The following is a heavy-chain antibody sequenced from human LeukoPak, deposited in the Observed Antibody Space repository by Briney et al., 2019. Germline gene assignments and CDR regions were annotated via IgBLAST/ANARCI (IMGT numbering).Heavy chain of an antibody. Sequence: GGSLRLSCAGSGFTFSSYAIHWVRQAPGKGLEGVALISNDGSNKYYADSVKGRFTISRDNAKNSLYLQMNSLRAEDTAVYYCAREPYYDFWSGYWSSRSYYYYMDVWGKGTTVTVSS. CDR2: ISNDGSNK. CDR3: AREPYYDFWSGYWSSRSYYYYMDV. CDR1: GFTFSSYA. D-gene: IGHD3-3*01. J-gene: IGHJ6*03. V-gene: IGHV3-30*04.